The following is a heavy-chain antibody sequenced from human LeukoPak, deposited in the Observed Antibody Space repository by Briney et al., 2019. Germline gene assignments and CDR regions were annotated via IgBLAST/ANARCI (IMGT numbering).Heavy chain of an antibody. D-gene: IGHD4-17*01. CDR3: ARYGDYYYYGMDV. CDR1: GGSINSYY. V-gene: IGHV4-59*01. J-gene: IGHJ6*02. Sequence: PSETLSLTCTVSGGSINSYYWSWIRQPPGKGLERIGYIYYSGSTNYNPSLKGRVTISVDTSKNQFSLKLNSVTAADTAVYYCARYGDYYYYGMDVWGQGTTVTVSS. CDR2: IYYSGST.